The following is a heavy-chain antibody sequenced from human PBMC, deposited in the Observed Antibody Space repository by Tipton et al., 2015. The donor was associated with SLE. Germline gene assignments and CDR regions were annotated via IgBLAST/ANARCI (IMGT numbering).Heavy chain of an antibody. CDR1: GGSMTGSY. D-gene: IGHD5-18*01. J-gene: IGHJ6*03. Sequence: TLSLTCSVSGGSMTGSYWSWVRQPPGRGLEWIGSIYYNGDTHYNPSLNSRVTMSVDTSKNQFSLKLSSVTAADTAVYYCARGGLGYSYYYYMDVWGKGTTVTVSS. V-gene: IGHV4-59*01. CDR2: IYYNGDT. CDR3: ARGGLGYSYYYYMDV.